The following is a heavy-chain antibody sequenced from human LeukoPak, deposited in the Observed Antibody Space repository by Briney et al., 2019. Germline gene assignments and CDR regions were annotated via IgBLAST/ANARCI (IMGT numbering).Heavy chain of an antibody. Sequence: GGSLRLSCAASGFTVSSNYMSWVRQAPGKGLEWVAGISDSGGSTNYADSVKGRFTISRDNPKNTLYLQMNSLRAEDTAVYFCAKRGVVIRVILVGFHKEAYYFDSWGQGALVTVSS. J-gene: IGHJ4*02. CDR3: AKRGVVIRVILVGFHKEAYYFDS. CDR1: GFTVSSNY. CDR2: ISDSGGST. D-gene: IGHD3-22*01. V-gene: IGHV3-23*01.